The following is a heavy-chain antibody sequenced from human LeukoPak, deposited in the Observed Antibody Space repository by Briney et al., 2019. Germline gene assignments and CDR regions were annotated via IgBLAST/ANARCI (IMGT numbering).Heavy chain of an antibody. Sequence: SETLSLTCTVSGGSISSHYWTWIRQSPVKGLEWIGDISNSGSTSYNPSLKSRVTISIDTSKNQFSLKLSSVTAADTAVYYCGRDALVGYFSYYYMDVWGKRTTVTVSS. J-gene: IGHJ6*03. CDR3: GRDALVGYFSYYYMDV. V-gene: IGHV4-59*11. D-gene: IGHD2-15*01. CDR1: GGSISSHY. CDR2: ISNSGST.